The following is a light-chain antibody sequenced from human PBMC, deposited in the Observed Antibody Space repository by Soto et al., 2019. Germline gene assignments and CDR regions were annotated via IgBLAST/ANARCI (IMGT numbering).Light chain of an antibody. CDR3: LQHNSYPLT. J-gene: IGKJ4*01. Sequence: DIQMTQSPSTLSASVGDRVTITCRASQSISSWLAWYQQKPGKAPNLLIYKASSLESGVPSRFSGSGSGTELTITISSLQPDDFETYYCLQHNSYPLTFGGGTKVDIK. CDR2: KAS. V-gene: IGKV1-5*03. CDR1: QSISSW.